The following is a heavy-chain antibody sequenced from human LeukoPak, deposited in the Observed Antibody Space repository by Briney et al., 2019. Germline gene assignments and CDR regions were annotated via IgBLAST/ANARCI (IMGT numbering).Heavy chain of an antibody. CDR2: ISDSSVST. D-gene: IGHD5-18*01. J-gene: IGHJ4*02. CDR1: GFTFSTYA. Sequence: GGSLRLSCAASGFTFSTYAMSWVRQAPEKGLEWVSTISDSSVSTYYADSVKGRFSISRDNSKNMLYLQMNSLRAEDTALYFCAKEVDTAYDYWGQGTLVTVSS. V-gene: IGHV3-23*01. CDR3: AKEVDTAYDY.